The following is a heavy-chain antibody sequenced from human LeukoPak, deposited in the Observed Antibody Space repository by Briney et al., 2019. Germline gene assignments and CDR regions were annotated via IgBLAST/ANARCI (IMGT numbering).Heavy chain of an antibody. CDR1: GGSFSGYY. D-gene: IGHD1-26*01. CDR3: ARRFNVGSLLYWFDP. V-gene: IGHV4-34*01. CDR2: INHSGST. J-gene: IGHJ5*02. Sequence: SETLSLTCAVYGGSFSGYYWSWIRQPPGKGLEWIGEINHSGSTNYNPSLKSRVTISVDTSKNQFSLKLNSVTAADTAVYYCARRFNVGSLLYWFDPWGQGTLVTVSS.